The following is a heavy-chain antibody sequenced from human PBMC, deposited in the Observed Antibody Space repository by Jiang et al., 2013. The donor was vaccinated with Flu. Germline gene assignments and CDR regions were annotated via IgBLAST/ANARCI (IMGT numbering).Heavy chain of an antibody. CDR1: FTFSSYG. D-gene: IGHD3-10*01. CDR2: IWYDGSNK. J-gene: IGHJ3*02. V-gene: IGHV3-33*01. CDR3: ARDHPYDYYGSGSYYNGSDAFDI. Sequence: FTFSSYGMHWVRQAPGKGLEWVAVIWYDGSNKYYADSVKGRFTISRDNSKNTLYLQMNSLRAEDTAVYYCARDHPYDYYGSGSYYNGSDAFDIWGQGTMVTVSS.